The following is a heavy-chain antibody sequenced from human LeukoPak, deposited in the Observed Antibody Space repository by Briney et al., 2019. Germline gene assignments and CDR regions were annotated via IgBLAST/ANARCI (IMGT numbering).Heavy chain of an antibody. Sequence: AGGSLRLSCAASGFTFSSYGMHWVRQAPGKGLEWVALIWYDGSKQYYADSVKGRFTISRDNAKNSVYLQMNSLSAEDTAVYYCARQGLYDSSDFWTFQHWGQGTLVPVSS. J-gene: IGHJ1*01. CDR1: GFTFSSYG. CDR3: ARQGLYDSSDFWTFQH. V-gene: IGHV3-33*01. CDR2: IWYDGSKQ. D-gene: IGHD3/OR15-3a*01.